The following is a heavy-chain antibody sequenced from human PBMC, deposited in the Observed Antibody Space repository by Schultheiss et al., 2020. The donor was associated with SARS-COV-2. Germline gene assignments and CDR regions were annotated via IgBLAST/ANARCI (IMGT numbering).Heavy chain of an antibody. V-gene: IGHV4-59*08. Sequence: GSLRLSCTVSGGSISSYYWSWIRQPPGKGLEWIGYIYHTGSTYSNPSLKSRVTISVDTSKNQVSLNLTSVTATDTAVYYCARSGSYYYMNVWGKGTTVTVSS. CDR1: GGSISSYY. D-gene: IGHD3-10*01. CDR3: ARSGSYYYMNV. CDR2: IYHTGST. J-gene: IGHJ6*03.